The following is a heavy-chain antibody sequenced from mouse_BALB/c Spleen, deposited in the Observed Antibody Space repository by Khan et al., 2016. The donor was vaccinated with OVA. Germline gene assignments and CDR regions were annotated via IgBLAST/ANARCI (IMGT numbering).Heavy chain of an antibody. D-gene: IGHD2-10*01. V-gene: IGHV9-3-1*01. CDR2: INTYTGEP. CDR3: ARTPYFAYGMVY. CDR1: GYTFTNYG. J-gene: IGHJ4*01. Sequence: QIQLVQSGPELKKPGETVKISCKASGYTFTNYGMNWVKQTPGQGLKWMGWINTYTGEPTYVDDFKGRFAFSLETSASTAYLQINNLKNEDTATYCCARTPYFAYGMVYWGQGTSVTVSS.